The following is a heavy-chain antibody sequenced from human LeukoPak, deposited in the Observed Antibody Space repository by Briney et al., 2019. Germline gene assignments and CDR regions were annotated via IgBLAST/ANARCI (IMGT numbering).Heavy chain of an antibody. Sequence: ASVKVSCKASGYTFTTYAVHWVRQAPGQRIEYMGWINAGNGYTKYSQQFQGRVTITRDTSASTAYMELSSLRSEDTAVYYCARDGMTAVGPVYWGQGTLVTVSS. CDR2: INAGNGYT. D-gene: IGHD6-13*01. V-gene: IGHV1-3*01. CDR3: ARDGMTAVGPVY. CDR1: GYTFTTYA. J-gene: IGHJ4*02.